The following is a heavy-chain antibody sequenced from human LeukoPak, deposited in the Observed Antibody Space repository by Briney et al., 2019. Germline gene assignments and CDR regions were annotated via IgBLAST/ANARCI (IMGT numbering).Heavy chain of an antibody. V-gene: IGHV4-34*01. CDR1: GGSFNGYY. D-gene: IGHD4-17*01. J-gene: IGHJ4*02. CDR2: INHSGST. CDR3: AIRKDYGDPRGFAY. Sequence: PSETLSLTCAVYGGSFNGYYWSRIRQPPGKGLEWIGEINHSGSTNYNPSLKSRVTISVDTSKNQFSLKLSSVTAADTAVYYCAIRKDYGDPRGFAYWGQGTLVTVSS.